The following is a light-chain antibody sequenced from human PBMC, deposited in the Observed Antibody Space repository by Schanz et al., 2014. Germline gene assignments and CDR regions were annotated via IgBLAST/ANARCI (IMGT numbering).Light chain of an antibody. CDR1: ASNIGAGYD. J-gene: IGLJ3*02. CDR3: QSYDSSLSALV. Sequence: QSVLTQPPSVSGAPGQGVTISCTGSASNIGAGYDVHWYQQVPGTAPKPLIFDNTNRPSGVPDRFSGSKSGTSASLAITGLQAEDEADYYCQSYDSSLSALVFGGGTKLTVL. CDR2: DNT. V-gene: IGLV1-40*01.